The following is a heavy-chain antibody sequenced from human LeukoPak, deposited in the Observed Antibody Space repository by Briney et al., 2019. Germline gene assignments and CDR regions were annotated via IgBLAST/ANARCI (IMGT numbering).Heavy chain of an antibody. D-gene: IGHD3-22*01. J-gene: IGHJ4*02. CDR3: AASYYYDSSGSSYFDY. CDR2: IRYDGSNK. CDR1: GFTFSSYG. V-gene: IGHV3-30*02. Sequence: GGSLRLSCAASGFTFSSYGMHWVRQAPGKGLEWVAFIRYDGSNKYYADSVKGRFTISRDNSKNSLYLQMNSLRAEDTALYYCAASYYYDSSGSSYFDYWGQGTLVTVSS.